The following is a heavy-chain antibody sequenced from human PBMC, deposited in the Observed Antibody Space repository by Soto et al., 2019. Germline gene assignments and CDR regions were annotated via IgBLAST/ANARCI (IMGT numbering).Heavy chain of an antibody. Sequence: SETLSLTCTVSGGSISSGVYYWSWIRHHPGNGLEWIGYIYYSGSTYYNPSLKSRVTISVDTSKNQFSLKLSSVTAADTAVYYCARAGLPLVTAARGPSPWFDPWGQGTMVTV. V-gene: IGHV4-31*03. J-gene: IGHJ5*02. CDR2: IYYSGST. CDR3: ARAGLPLVTAARGPSPWFDP. CDR1: GGSISSGVYY. D-gene: IGHD2-2*01.